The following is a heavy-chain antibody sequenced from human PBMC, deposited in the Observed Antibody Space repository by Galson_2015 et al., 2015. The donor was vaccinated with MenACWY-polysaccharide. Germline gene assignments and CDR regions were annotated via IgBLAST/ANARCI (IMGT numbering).Heavy chain of an antibody. CDR2: LSPTTGNT. D-gene: IGHD3-10*01. CDR1: GLTFSSYG. J-gene: IGHJ4*02. V-gene: IGHV3-23*01. Sequence: SLRLSCAGSGLTFSSYGMGWVRQAPGKGLEWVSGLSPTTGNTYYADSVRGRFTISRDNSKNTLYLQMDSLRAEDTALYYCAKGAALYGSGNYYDYWGQRTQVPVSS. CDR3: AKGAALYGSGNYYDY.